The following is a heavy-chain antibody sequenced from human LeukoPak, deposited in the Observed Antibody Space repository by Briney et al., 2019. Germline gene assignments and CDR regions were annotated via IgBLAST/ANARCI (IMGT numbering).Heavy chain of an antibody. D-gene: IGHD3-10*01. V-gene: IGHV1-2*02. J-gene: IGHJ3*02. CDR3: ARNLWFGESSDAFDM. CDR1: GYTFTGYY. CDR2: INPNSGGT. Sequence: ASVKVSCKASGYTFTGYYMHWVRQAPGQGLEWMGWINPNSGGTNYAQKFQGRVTMTRDTSISTAYMEMSRLRSDDTAVYYCARNLWFGESSDAFDMWGQGTMVTVSS.